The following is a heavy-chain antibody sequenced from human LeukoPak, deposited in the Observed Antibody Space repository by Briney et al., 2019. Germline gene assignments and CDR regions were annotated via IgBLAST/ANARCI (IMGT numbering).Heavy chain of an antibody. V-gene: IGHV4-31*03. J-gene: IGHJ5*02. CDR3: ARGAAMVRGVISDWFDP. D-gene: IGHD3-10*01. Sequence: SQTLSLTCTVSGGSISSGGYYWSWIRQHPGKGLEWIRYIYYSGSTYYNPSLKSRVTISVDTSKNQFSLKLSSVTAAGTAVYYCARGAAMVRGVISDWFDPWGRGTLVTVSS. CDR2: IYYSGST. CDR1: GGSISSGGYY.